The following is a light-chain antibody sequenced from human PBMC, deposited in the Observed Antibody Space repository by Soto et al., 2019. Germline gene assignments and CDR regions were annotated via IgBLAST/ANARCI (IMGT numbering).Light chain of an antibody. CDR3: QQRSNWPLT. J-gene: IGKJ4*01. Sequence: EIVLTQSPATLSLSPGERATLSCRASQSVSSYLAWYQQKPGQAPRLLIYDASHRATGIPARFSGSGSGIDFTLTISSLEPEDFAVYYCQQRSNWPLTFGGGTKVEIK. CDR2: DAS. V-gene: IGKV3-11*01. CDR1: QSVSSY.